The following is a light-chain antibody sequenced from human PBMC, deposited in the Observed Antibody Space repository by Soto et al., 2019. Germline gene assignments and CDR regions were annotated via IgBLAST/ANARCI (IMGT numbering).Light chain of an antibody. J-gene: IGKJ2*01. CDR3: QQYSSSPYT. CDR2: AAS. CDR1: QAIRTA. V-gene: IGKV1-17*01. Sequence: QLTQSPSSLYASVGDRVTITCRASQAIRTALGWYQQKPGKVPKLLIYAASILQSGVPSRFSGSGSGTDFTLTISSLQPEDFATYYCQQYSSSPYTFGQGTKLEIK.